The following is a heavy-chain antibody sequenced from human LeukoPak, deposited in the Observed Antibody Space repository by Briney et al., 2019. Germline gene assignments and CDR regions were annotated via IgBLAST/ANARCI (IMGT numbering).Heavy chain of an antibody. CDR1: GGSISSGGYC. V-gene: IGHV4-31*03. J-gene: IGHJ4*02. CDR2: IYYSGST. D-gene: IGHD6-13*01. CDR3: ARYRIAAAGTFGGYYFDY. Sequence: SETLSLTCTVSGGSISSGGYCWSCIRQHPGKGLEWIGYIYYSGSTYYNPSLKSRATISVDTSKNQFSLKLSSVTAADTAVYYCARYRIAAAGTFGGYYFDYWGQGTLVTVSS.